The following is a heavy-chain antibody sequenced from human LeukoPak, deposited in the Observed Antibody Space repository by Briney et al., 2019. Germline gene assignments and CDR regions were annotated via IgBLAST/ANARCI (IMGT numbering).Heavy chain of an antibody. CDR3: ARDSSTVTGDAFDI. J-gene: IGHJ3*02. Sequence: SETLSLTCIVSGGSISSYYWNWIRQPPGKGLEWIGYIYYSGSTNYNPSLQSRVTISVDTSKNQFSLKLISVTAADTAVYYCARDSSTVTGDAFDIWGQGTMVTVSS. CDR2: IYYSGST. CDR1: GGSISSYY. D-gene: IGHD4-17*01. V-gene: IGHV4-59*01.